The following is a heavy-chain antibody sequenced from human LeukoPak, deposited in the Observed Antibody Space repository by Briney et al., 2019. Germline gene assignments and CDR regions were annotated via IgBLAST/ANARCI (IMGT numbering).Heavy chain of an antibody. D-gene: IGHD3-3*01. CDR1: GFTFSNYW. CDR3: AKSNQLRFLEWLLHQFDY. J-gene: IGHJ4*02. Sequence: GGSLRLSCAASGFTFSNYWMAWVRQAPGKGLEWVSAISGSGGSTYYADSVKGRFTISRDNSKNTLYLQMNSLRAEDTAVYYCAKSNQLRFLEWLLHQFDYWGQGTLVTVSS. CDR2: ISGSGGST. V-gene: IGHV3-23*01.